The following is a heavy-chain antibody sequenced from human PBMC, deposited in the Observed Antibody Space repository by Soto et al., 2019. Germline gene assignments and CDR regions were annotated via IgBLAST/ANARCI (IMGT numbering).Heavy chain of an antibody. CDR1: GFTVSSNY. CDR2: IYSGDTT. J-gene: IGHJ6*02. Sequence: EVQLVESGGGLIQPGGSLRLSCAASGFTVSSNYMSWVRQAPGKGLEWVSVIYSGDTTYDADSVKGRFTISRDQSKNTLYLQMNSVRDEDTAVYYCASDLRALSGMDVWGQGTTVTVSS. V-gene: IGHV3-53*01. CDR3: ASDLRALSGMDV.